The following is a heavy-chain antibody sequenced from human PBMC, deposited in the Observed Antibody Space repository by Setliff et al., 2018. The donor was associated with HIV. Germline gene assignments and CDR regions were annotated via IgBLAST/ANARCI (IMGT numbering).Heavy chain of an antibody. J-gene: IGHJ4*02. CDR1: GGSISNYY. CDR3: ARRMSSGSYYDY. CDR2: IYSSGST. V-gene: IGHV4-59*08. D-gene: IGHD1-26*01. Sequence: ETLSLTCTVSGGSISNYYWSWIRQPPGKGLEWIGHIYSSGSTNYNPSLKSRVTISVDTSKNQISLKLSSVTAADTAVYYCARRMSSGSYYDYWGQGTLVTVSS.